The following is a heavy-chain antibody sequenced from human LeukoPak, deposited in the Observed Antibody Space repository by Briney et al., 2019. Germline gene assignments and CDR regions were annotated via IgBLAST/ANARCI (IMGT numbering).Heavy chain of an antibody. CDR1: GFTFSSYS. CDR2: ISNSGTYI. J-gene: IGHJ5*02. Sequence: PGGSLRLSCAASGFTFSSYSMNWVRQAPGKGLEWVSSISNSGTYIYYADSVKGRFTISRDNAKNSLYLQMNSLRAEDTAVYYCARTDYGDYLNWFDPWGQGTLVTVSS. D-gene: IGHD4-17*01. V-gene: IGHV3-21*01. CDR3: ARTDYGDYLNWFDP.